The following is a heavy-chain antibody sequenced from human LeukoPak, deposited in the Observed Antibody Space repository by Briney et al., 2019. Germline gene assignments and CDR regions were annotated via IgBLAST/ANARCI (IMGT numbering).Heavy chain of an antibody. Sequence: GASVKVSCKASGGTFSSYAISWVRQAPGQGLEWMGRIIPILGIANYAQKFQGRVTITADKSTSTAYMELSSLRSEDTAVYYCARGDTAMGTLDYWGQGTPVTVSS. J-gene: IGHJ4*02. CDR1: GGTFSSYA. V-gene: IGHV1-69*04. CDR2: IIPILGIA. CDR3: ARGDTAMGTLDY. D-gene: IGHD5-18*01.